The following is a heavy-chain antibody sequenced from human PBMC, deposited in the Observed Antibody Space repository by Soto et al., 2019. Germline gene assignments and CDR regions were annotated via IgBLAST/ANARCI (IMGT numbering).Heavy chain of an antibody. CDR1: GGSISNYY. D-gene: IGHD3-10*01. CDR2: IFYSGST. J-gene: IGHJ5*02. Sequence: SETLSLTCTVSGGSISNYYWSWIRQPPGKGLEWIGCIFYSGSTNYNPSLRSRVTISVDTSKNQFSLKLSSVTAADTAVYYCAREKIYGSGSYYNVFGWFDPWGQGTLVTVSS. V-gene: IGHV4-59*12. CDR3: AREKIYGSGSYYNVFGWFDP.